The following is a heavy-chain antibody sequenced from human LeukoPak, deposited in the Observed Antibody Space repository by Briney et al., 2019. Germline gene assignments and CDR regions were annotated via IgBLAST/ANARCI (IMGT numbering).Heavy chain of an antibody. J-gene: IGHJ4*02. CDR3: ARGYATDWARYYFDY. Sequence: SETLSLTCTVFGGSIDTHYWAWIRQPAGGGPELIGRVYARGVNNYNPSLKSRVTMSRDSSKNQFSLTLDDVTAADTAVYYCARGYATDWARYYFDYWGQGILVTVSS. V-gene: IGHV4-4*07. D-gene: IGHD2-2*01. CDR1: GGSIDTHY. CDR2: VYARGVN.